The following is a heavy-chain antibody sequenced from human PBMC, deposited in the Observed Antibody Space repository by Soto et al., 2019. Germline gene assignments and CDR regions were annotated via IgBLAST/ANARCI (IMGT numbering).Heavy chain of an antibody. Sequence: GGSLRLSCVGSGFTFSSFEMNWVRQTPGKGLEWLSYIGRRGETIYYADSVKGRFTISRDNAKISLFLQMTVLRDEDTGIYYCARDSRGGAARRPTFYYWGRGTLVSVSS. CDR1: GFTFSSFE. V-gene: IGHV3-48*03. CDR3: ARDSRGGAARRPTFYY. CDR2: IGRRGETI. D-gene: IGHD6-6*01. J-gene: IGHJ4*02.